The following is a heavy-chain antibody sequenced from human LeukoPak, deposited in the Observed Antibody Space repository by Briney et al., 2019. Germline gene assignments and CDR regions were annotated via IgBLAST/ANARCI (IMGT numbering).Heavy chain of an antibody. J-gene: IGHJ4*02. D-gene: IGHD3-22*01. Sequence: GGSLRLSCAASGFTFSSYEMNWVRQAPGKGLEWGSYISSSGSTIYYADSVKGRFTTSRDNAKNSLYLQMNSLRAEDTAVYYCARRDSSGYLIYYFDYWGQGTLVTVSS. CDR1: GFTFSSYE. CDR3: ARRDSSGYLIYYFDY. CDR2: ISSSGSTI. V-gene: IGHV3-48*03.